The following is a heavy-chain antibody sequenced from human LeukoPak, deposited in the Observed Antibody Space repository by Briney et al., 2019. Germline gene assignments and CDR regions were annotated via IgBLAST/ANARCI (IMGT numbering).Heavy chain of an antibody. CDR1: GGSFSGYY. J-gene: IGHJ3*02. Sequence: PSETLSLTCAVYGGSFSGYYWGWIRQPPGKGLEWIGSIYHSGSTYYNPSLKSRVTISVDTSKNQFSLKLSSVTAADTAVYYCARHRRFWYYDSSGYYRADAFDIWGQGTMVTVSS. CDR2: IYHSGST. D-gene: IGHD3-22*01. CDR3: ARHRRFWYYDSSGYYRADAFDI. V-gene: IGHV4-34*01.